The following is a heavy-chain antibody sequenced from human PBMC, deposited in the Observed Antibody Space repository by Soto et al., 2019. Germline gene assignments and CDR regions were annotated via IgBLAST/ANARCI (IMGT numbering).Heavy chain of an antibody. CDR1: GGSISSGGYY. Sequence: SETLSLTCTVSGGSISSGGYYWSWIRQHPGKGLEWIGYIYYSGSTYYNPSLKSRVTISVDTSKNQFSLKLSSVTAADTAVYYCAGTLNDFWSGYPNWFDPWGQGTLVTVSS. CDR2: IYYSGST. CDR3: AGTLNDFWSGYPNWFDP. D-gene: IGHD3-3*01. J-gene: IGHJ5*02. V-gene: IGHV4-31*03.